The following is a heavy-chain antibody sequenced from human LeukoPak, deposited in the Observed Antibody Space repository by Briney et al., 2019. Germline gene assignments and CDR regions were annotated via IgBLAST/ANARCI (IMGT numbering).Heavy chain of an antibody. D-gene: IGHD3-22*01. CDR2: ISYDGSDK. Sequence: GGSLRLSCAASGFTFSSYAMHWVRQAPGKGLEWVAVISYDGSDKFYADSVKGRFTVSRDNSKDTLYLQMNSLRTEDTALYYCARDQYESNVHYYYYGADVRGQGTTVIVSS. V-gene: IGHV3-30*04. CDR3: ARDQYESNVHYYYYGADV. J-gene: IGHJ6*02. CDR1: GFTFSSYA.